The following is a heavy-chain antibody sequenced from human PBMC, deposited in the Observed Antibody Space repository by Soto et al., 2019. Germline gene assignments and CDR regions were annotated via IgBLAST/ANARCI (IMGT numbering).Heavy chain of an antibody. CDR2: ISPNGQGI. D-gene: IGHD4-4*01. CDR1: GFTVTSIG. Sequence: GSLRLSCGVPGFTVTSIGVSWVRPAPSKGLEGVTAISPNGQGIWYADSVKGRFTISRDISRSTVFLQMDSLRAEDTAVYYCAKDRQYPRDYFHYWGQGTLVTVSS. V-gene: IGHV3-23*01. CDR3: AKDRQYPRDYFHY. J-gene: IGHJ4*02.